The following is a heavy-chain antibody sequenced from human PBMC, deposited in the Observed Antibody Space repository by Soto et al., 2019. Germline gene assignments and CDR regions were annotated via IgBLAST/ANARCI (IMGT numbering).Heavy chain of an antibody. Sequence: GGSLRLSCAASGFTFSSYDMHWVRQATGKGLEWASAIGTAGYTYYPGSVKGRFTISRENAKNSLYLQMNSLRAEDTAVYYCARGANCGFDYWGQGTLVTVSS. D-gene: IGHD7-27*01. CDR2: IGTAGYT. J-gene: IGHJ4*02. V-gene: IGHV3-13*01. CDR1: GFTFSSYD. CDR3: ARGANCGFDY.